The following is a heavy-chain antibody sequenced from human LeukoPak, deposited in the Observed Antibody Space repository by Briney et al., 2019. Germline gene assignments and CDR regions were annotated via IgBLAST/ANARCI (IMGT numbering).Heavy chain of an antibody. CDR1: GFIFNNYW. J-gene: IGHJ4*02. CDR2: INYGGNEN. V-gene: IGHV3-7*04. CDR3: TRVGYIDEGIDY. D-gene: IGHD5-24*01. Sequence: GGSLRLSCAASGFIFNNYWMQWVRQAPGKGLEWVANINYGGNENYHVDSVKGRFTISRDNAKNSLYLQMNSLRAEDTAIYYCTRVGYIDEGIDYWGQGTLVTVSS.